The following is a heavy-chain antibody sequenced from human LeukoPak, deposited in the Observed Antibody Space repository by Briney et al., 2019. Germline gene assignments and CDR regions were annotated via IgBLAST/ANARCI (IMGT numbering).Heavy chain of an antibody. D-gene: IGHD7-27*01. CDR3: ARAITGAFRIGAFDI. V-gene: IGHV4-59*01. J-gene: IGHJ3*02. CDR2: IYYSGST. CDR1: GGSISSYY. Sequence: SETLSLTCTVSGGSISSYYWSWVRQPPGKGLEWIGYIYYSGSTNYNPSLKSRVTISVDTSKNQFSLKLSSVTAADTAVYYCARAITGAFRIGAFDIWGQGRMVIVSS.